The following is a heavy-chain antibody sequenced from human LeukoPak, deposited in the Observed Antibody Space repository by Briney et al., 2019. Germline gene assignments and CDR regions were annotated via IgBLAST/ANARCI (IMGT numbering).Heavy chain of an antibody. CDR1: GYTFTSYY. CDR3: ARVALGVGATSQGSWFGP. V-gene: IGHV1-46*01. CDR2: INPSGGST. D-gene: IGHD1-26*01. J-gene: IGHJ5*02. Sequence: ASVKVSCKASGYTFTSYYMHWVRQAPGQGLEWMGIINPSGGSTSYAQKFQGRVTMTRDMSTSTVYMELSSLRSEDTAVYYCARVALGVGATSQGSWFGPWGQGTLVTVSS.